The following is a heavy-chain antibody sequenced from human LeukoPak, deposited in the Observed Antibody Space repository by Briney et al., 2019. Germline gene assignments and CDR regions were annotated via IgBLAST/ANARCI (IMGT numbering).Heavy chain of an antibody. CDR1: GGSISIYY. D-gene: IGHD6-13*01. CDR2: IYYSGST. CDR3: ARGIAAAGTPPDFDY. V-gene: IGHV4-59*08. Sequence: SETLSLTCTVSGGSISIYYWSWIRQPPGKGLEWIGYIYYSGSTNYNPSLKSRVTISVDTSKNQFSLKLSSVTAADTAVYYCARGIAAAGTPPDFDYWGQGTLVTVSS. J-gene: IGHJ4*02.